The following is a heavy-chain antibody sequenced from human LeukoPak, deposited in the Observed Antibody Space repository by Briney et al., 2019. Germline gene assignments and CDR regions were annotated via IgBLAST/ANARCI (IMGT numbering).Heavy chain of an antibody. J-gene: IGHJ4*02. Sequence: GASVKVSCKASGGTFSSYAISWVRRAPGQGLEWMGRIIPILGIANYAQKFQGRVTITADKSTSTAYMELSSLRSEDTAVYYCASERAPTTFDYWGQGTLVTVSS. D-gene: IGHD1-14*01. CDR3: ASERAPTTFDY. CDR2: IIPILGIA. V-gene: IGHV1-69*04. CDR1: GGTFSSYA.